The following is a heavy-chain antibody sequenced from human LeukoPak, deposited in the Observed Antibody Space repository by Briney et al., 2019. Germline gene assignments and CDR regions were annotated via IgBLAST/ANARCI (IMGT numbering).Heavy chain of an antibody. CDR3: ASGMIEFDY. Sequence: GGPLRLFCTLSGIRCYFYRVSWVRHAPGKGLEWVANIKEDGGEMYYVDSVKGRFIISRDNAKNSVYLQMNILRVEDTAVYYCASGMIEFDYWGQGTLVTVSS. CDR2: IKEDGGEM. J-gene: IGHJ4*02. CDR1: GIRCYFYR. D-gene: IGHD1-14*01. V-gene: IGHV3-7*01.